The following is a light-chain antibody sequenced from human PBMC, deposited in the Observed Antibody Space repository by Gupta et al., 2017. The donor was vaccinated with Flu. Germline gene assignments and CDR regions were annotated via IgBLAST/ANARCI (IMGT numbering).Light chain of an antibody. CDR2: YPD. J-gene: IGLJ3*02. Sequence: VPLSCSGGSSTLGKKSVSLYQQLPLTAPNLLISYPDTRPSGIPARFSGSKSGTSATLGITGLQTGDEADYYCGTWDDSLYTVLFGVATKLTV. CDR3: GTWDDSLYTVL. CDR1: SSTLGKKS. V-gene: IGLV1-51*01.